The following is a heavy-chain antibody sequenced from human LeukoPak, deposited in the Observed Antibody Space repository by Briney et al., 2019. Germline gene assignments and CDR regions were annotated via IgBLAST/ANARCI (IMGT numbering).Heavy chain of an antibody. CDR3: AREHSSGWSDY. CDR1: GDSKSRYY. Sequence: KPSETLSLNCPGSGDSKSRYYWRWVRPPAGKGVEGVGEIYTRGRTNYNPSLKGRDTMSGEKAKNQVYLKVDSVTAADTAVYYCAREHSSGWSDYWGQGTLVTVSS. D-gene: IGHD6-19*01. CDR2: IYTRGRT. J-gene: IGHJ4*02. V-gene: IGHV4-4*07.